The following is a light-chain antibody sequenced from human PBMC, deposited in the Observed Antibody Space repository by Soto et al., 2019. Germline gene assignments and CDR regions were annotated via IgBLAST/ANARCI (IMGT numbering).Light chain of an antibody. V-gene: IGKV1-9*01. CDR2: AAS. J-gene: IGKJ5*01. CDR1: HGLSSD. Sequence: DIQLTQSPSFLSASVGDSVTITCRASHGLSSDLAWYQQKPGKAPKLLIYAASTLQSGVPSRFSGSGSGTEFTLTISSLQPEDFATYYCQQLNSYPITFGQGTRLEIK. CDR3: QQLNSYPIT.